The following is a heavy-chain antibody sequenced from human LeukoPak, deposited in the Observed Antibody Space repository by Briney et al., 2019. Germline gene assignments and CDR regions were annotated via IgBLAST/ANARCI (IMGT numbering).Heavy chain of an antibody. D-gene: IGHD3-22*01. CDR2: ISGGGDDT. J-gene: IGHJ6*02. Sequence: GGSLRLSCAASGFIFSSSAMSWVRQAPGKGLEWVSAISGGGDDTSYADSARGRFTVSRDNSKNTLYLQMNSLRAEDTAVYYCAKDSRESSGHFPYYYYYHYGLDVWGQGTTVTVSS. CDR1: GFIFSSSA. V-gene: IGHV3-23*01. CDR3: AKDSRESSGHFPYYYYYHYGLDV.